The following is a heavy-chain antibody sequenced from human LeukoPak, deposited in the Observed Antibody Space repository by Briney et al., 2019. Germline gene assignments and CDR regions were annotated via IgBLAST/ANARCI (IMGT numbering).Heavy chain of an antibody. D-gene: IGHD3-10*01. Sequence: GGSLRLSCAASGFTFTSYAMSWVRQAPGKGLEWVSAISGSGGSTYYADSVKGRFTISRDNSKNTLYLQMNSLRAEDTAVYYCAKDLLWFGGTGGMDVWGNGTTVTVSS. CDR3: AKDLLWFGGTGGMDV. CDR2: ISGSGGST. J-gene: IGHJ6*04. CDR1: GFTFTSYA. V-gene: IGHV3-23*01.